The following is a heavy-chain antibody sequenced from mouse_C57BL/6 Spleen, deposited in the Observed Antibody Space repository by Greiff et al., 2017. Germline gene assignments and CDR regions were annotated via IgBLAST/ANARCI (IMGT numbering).Heavy chain of an antibody. CDR1: GFSLSTSGMG. Sequence: VKLVESGPGILQSSQTLSLTCSFSGFSLSTSGMGVSWIRQPSGKGLEWLAHIYWDDDKRYNPSLKSRLTISKDTSRNQVFLKITSVDTADTATYYCARRRGGTYGSSYGYAMDYWGQGTSVTVSS. V-gene: IGHV8-12*01. D-gene: IGHD1-1*01. CDR2: IYWDDDK. CDR3: ARRRGGTYGSSYGYAMDY. J-gene: IGHJ4*01.